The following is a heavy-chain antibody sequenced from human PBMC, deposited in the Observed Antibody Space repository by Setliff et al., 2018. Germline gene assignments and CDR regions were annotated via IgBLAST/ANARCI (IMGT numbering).Heavy chain of an antibody. J-gene: IGHJ4*02. D-gene: IGHD6-19*01. CDR1: GDSISGYF. CDR2: IQKRGSTTT. CDR3: ARDQFSSGWYGPPESYFDF. V-gene: IGHV4-59*01. Sequence: SETLSLTCIVSGDSISGYFWSWIRQAPGKGLEWIGYIQKRGSTTTKYNPSLGSRISMSIDTSKNQFSLQLSSVSDGDTAVYYCARDQFSSGWYGPPESYFDFWGQGTPVTVSS.